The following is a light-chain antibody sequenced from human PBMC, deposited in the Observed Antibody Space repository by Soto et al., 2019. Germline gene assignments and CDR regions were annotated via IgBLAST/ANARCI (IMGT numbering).Light chain of an antibody. CDR2: EVS. V-gene: IGLV2-14*01. CDR1: SSDVGAFSY. CDR3: SSYTTVSTVV. J-gene: IGLJ2*01. Sequence: QSALTQPASVSGSPGQSITFSCTGTSSDVGAFSYVSWYQQRPGTAPKLMIYEVSNRPSGISDRFSGSKSGNTASLTISGLQAEDEADYYCSSYTTVSTVVFGGGTKVTVL.